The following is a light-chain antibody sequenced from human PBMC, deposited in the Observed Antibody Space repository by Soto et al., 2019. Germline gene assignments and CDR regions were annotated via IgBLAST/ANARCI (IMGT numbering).Light chain of an antibody. V-gene: IGKV3-20*01. J-gene: IGKJ4*01. CDR3: QQYGGSPVT. CDR1: QSIYSSA. Sequence: IVLTQSRGILSLSPGERATLSCRASQSIYSSALAWYQQKPAQAPRLLVYGASNRATGLPDRFSGSGSGTDFTLTISRLEPEDFAFYFCQQYGGSPVTFGGGTNLEI. CDR2: GAS.